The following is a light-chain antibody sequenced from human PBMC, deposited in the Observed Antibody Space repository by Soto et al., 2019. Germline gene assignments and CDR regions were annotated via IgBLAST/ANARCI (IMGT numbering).Light chain of an antibody. J-gene: IGKJ2*01. CDR3: QQYGSSPRA. Sequence: EIVLTQSPGTLSLSPGERATLSCRASQSISSNYLAWYQQKPGQAPRLLIYGASSRVTGIPDRFSGSGSGTDFTLTISRLEPEDFAVYYCQQYGSSPRAFGQGTKLEIK. V-gene: IGKV3-20*01. CDR1: QSISSNY. CDR2: GAS.